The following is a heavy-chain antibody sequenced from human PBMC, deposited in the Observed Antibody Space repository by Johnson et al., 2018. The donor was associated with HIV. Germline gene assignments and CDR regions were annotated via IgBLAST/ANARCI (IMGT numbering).Heavy chain of an antibody. CDR2: IKSKTDGGTT. Sequence: VQLVESGGGLVKPGGSLRLSCAVSGFTFNNAWVSWVRQAPGKGLEWVGRIKSKTDGGTTDYAAPVKGRFTFSRDASKNTLYVQMNSLKTEDTAVYYCTTAVVGQRGGAFDIWGQGTMVTVSS. D-gene: IGHD6-25*01. CDR3: TTAVVGQRGGAFDI. CDR1: GFTFNNAW. V-gene: IGHV3-15*01. J-gene: IGHJ3*02.